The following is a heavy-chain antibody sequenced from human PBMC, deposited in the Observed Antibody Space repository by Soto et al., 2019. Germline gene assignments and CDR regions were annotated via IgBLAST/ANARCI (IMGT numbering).Heavy chain of an antibody. J-gene: IGHJ4*02. CDR2: IYYSGST. Sequence: QLQLQESGPGLVKPSETLSLTCTVSGGSISISYYWGWIRQSPGKGLESIGNIYYSGSTYYHPSLKSRVTLSVDTSKNQFSLNLNSVTASDTARYYFTRFAYDQGDYFDYWGQGTLVTVSS. CDR1: GGSISISYY. CDR3: TRFAYDQGDYFDY. V-gene: IGHV4-39*01. D-gene: IGHD3-10*01.